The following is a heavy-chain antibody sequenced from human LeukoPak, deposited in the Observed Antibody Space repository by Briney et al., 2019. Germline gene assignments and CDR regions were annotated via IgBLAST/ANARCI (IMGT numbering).Heavy chain of an antibody. Sequence: PSETLSLTYTVSGGSISSYYWSWIRQPPGKGLEWIGYIYYSGSTNYNPSLKSRVTISVDTSKNQFSLKLSSVTAADTAVYYCARRCSDSSGYPRDAFDIWGQGTMVTVSS. D-gene: IGHD3-22*01. J-gene: IGHJ3*02. CDR2: IYYSGST. CDR3: ARRCSDSSGYPRDAFDI. CDR1: GGSISSYY. V-gene: IGHV4-59*01.